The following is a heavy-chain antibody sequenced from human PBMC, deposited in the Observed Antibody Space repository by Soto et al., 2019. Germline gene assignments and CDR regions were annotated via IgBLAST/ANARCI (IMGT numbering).Heavy chain of an antibody. CDR1: GFTFSSYA. D-gene: IGHD3-3*01. Sequence: PGGSLRLSCAASGFTFSSYAMSWVRQAPGKGLEWVSAISGSGGSTYYADSVKGRFTISRDNSKDTLYLQMNSLRAEDTAVYYCAKRSGYYRSNPGPIDYWGQGTLVTVSS. J-gene: IGHJ4*02. CDR2: ISGSGGST. CDR3: AKRSGYYRSNPGPIDY. V-gene: IGHV3-23*01.